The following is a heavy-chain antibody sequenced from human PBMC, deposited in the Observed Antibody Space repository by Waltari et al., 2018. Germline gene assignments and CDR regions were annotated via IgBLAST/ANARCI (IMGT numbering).Heavy chain of an antibody. V-gene: IGHV1-3*01. D-gene: IGHD3-22*01. CDR1: GYTFTSYA. CDR3: ARDTPSHRGRYYDSSGYPDY. CDR2: SNAGNGNT. Sequence: QVQLVQSGAEVTKPGASVKVSCKASGYTFTSYAMHWVRQASGQRLEWMGWSNAGNGNTKYSQKFQGRVTITRDTSASTAYMELNSLRSEDTAVYYFARDTPSHRGRYYDSSGYPDYWGQGTLVTVSS. J-gene: IGHJ4*02.